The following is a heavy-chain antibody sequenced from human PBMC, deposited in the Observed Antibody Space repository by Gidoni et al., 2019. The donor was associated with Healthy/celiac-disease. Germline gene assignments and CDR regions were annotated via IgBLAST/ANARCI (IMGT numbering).Heavy chain of an antibody. CDR3: ARDGSEPNYYGSGSHFWYYGMDV. Sequence: EVQLVESGGGLIQPGGSLRLSCAASGFTVSSNYMSWLRQAPGKGLEWVSVIYSGGSTYYADSVKGRFTISRDNSKNTLYLQMNSLRAEDTAVYYCARDGSEPNYYGSGSHFWYYGMDVWGQGTTVTVSS. J-gene: IGHJ6*02. CDR2: IYSGGST. CDR1: GFTVSSNY. V-gene: IGHV3-53*01. D-gene: IGHD3-10*01.